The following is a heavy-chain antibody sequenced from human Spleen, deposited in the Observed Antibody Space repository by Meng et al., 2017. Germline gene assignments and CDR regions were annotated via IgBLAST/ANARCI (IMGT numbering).Heavy chain of an antibody. CDR2: IDPKSGDT. CDR3: ARDEDVSAAGELLGDY. V-gene: IGHV1-2*06. Sequence: AAVNVSRKHSGYNFHDYWLHWVRRAPGQGLEWMGRIDPKSGDTHYAQRFQGRVTMTRDTSISTAYMELSGLRSDDTAMYYCARDEDVSAAGELLGDYWGQGTLVTVSS. CDR1: GYNFHDYW. J-gene: IGHJ4*02. D-gene: IGHD6-13*01.